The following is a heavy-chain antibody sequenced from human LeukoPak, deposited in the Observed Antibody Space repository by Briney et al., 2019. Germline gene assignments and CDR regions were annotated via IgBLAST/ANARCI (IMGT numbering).Heavy chain of an antibody. D-gene: IGHD6-13*01. CDR3: ARRSSSWKNWFDP. V-gene: IGHV4-59*07. Sequence: SDTLSLTCTVSGGSIDSNSWTWIRQPPGKGLEWIGYIYYSGTTNYNPSLKSRVTMSVDMSQNQFSLKLSSVTAADAAVYYCARRSSSWKNWFDPWGQGTLVTVSS. J-gene: IGHJ5*02. CDR2: IYYSGTT. CDR1: GGSIDSNS.